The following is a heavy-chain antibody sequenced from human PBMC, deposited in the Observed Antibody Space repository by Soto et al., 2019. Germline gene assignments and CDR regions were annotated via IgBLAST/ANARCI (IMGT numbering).Heavy chain of an antibody. V-gene: IGHV3-48*02. CDR3: ASFGRWYYYYSSGPGGVPYYFDD. J-gene: IGHJ4*02. CDR1: GFTFSSYS. Sequence: EVQLVESGGGLVQPGGSLRLSCAASGFTFSSYSMNWVRQAPGKGLEWVSYISSSSSTIYYADSVKGRFTISRDNAKNSLYLQMNSLRDEDTAVYYCASFGRWYYYYSSGPGGVPYYFDDWGQGTLVTVSS. CDR2: ISSSSSTI. D-gene: IGHD3-22*01.